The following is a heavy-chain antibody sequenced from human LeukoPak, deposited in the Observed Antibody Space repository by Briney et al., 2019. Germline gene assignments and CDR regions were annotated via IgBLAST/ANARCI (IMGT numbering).Heavy chain of an antibody. J-gene: IGHJ4*02. CDR1: GFTFDDYG. V-gene: IGHV3-20*04. CDR2: INWNGDST. Sequence: PGGSLRLSCAASGFTFDDYGMSWVRQAPGKGLVWVSGINWNGDSTGYADSVKGRFSISRDNAKNSLYLQMNSLRAEDTALYYCARVNYDILTGYSWGGDYWGQGTLVTVSS. D-gene: IGHD3-9*01. CDR3: ARVNYDILTGYSWGGDY.